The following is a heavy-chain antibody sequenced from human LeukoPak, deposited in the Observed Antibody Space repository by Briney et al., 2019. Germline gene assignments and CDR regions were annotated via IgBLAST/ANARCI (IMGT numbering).Heavy chain of an antibody. J-gene: IGHJ6*03. D-gene: IGHD4-17*01. Sequence: PGGSLRLSCAASGFTFSSYSMNWVRQAPGKGLEWVSSISSSSSYIYYADSVKGRFTISRDNAKNSLYLQMNSLRAEDTAVYYCARPPHGDYEFNYMDVWGKGTTVTVSS. V-gene: IGHV3-21*01. CDR3: ARPPHGDYEFNYMDV. CDR2: ISSSSSYI. CDR1: GFTFSSYS.